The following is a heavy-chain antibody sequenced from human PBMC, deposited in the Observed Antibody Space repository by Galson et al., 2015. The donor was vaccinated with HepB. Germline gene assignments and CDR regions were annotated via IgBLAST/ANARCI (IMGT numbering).Heavy chain of an antibody. CDR1: GFTFSSYS. Sequence: SLRLSCAASGFTFSSYSMNWVRQAPGKGLEWVSSISSSSSYIYYADSVKGRFTISRDNAKNSLYLQMNSLRAEDTAVYYCARAFYGDVEPPDYWGQGTLVTVSS. CDR3: ARAFYGDVEPPDY. D-gene: IGHD4-17*01. CDR2: ISSSSSYI. J-gene: IGHJ4*02. V-gene: IGHV3-21*01.